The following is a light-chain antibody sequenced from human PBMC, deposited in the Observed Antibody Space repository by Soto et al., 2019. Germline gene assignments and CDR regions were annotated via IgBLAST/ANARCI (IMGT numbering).Light chain of an antibody. V-gene: IGLV1-51*01. J-gene: IGLJ7*01. CDR2: DNN. CDR3: GTWDSSLSAAV. Sequence: QSVLTQPPSVSAAPGQKVTISCSGSSFNIGNSYVSWYQQLPGTAPKLLIYDNNKRPSGIPDRFSGSKSGTSATLGITGLQTGDEADYYCGTWDSSLSAAVFGGGTQVTVL. CDR1: SFNIGNSY.